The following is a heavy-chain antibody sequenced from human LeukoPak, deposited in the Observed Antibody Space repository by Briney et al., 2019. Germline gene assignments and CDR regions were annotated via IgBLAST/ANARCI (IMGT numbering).Heavy chain of an antibody. D-gene: IGHD6-13*01. CDR3: ARGPGTWYYY. CDR2: IHYSGGT. CDR1: GGSISSSRYY. J-gene: IGHJ4*02. V-gene: IGHV4-39*01. Sequence: SETLSLTCTVSGGSISSSRYYWGWIRQPPGRGLEWIGSIHYSGGTYYNPSLKSRVTISVDTSKNQFSLKLSSVTAADTAVYYCARGPGTWYYYWGQGTLVTVSS.